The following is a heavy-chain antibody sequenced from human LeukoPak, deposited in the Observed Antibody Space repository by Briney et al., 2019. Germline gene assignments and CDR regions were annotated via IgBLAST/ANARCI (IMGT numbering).Heavy chain of an antibody. CDR3: ARVEYSSSSSYYYYMDV. CDR2: IYYSGST. Sequence: KPSETLSLTCTVSGGSISSSSYYWGWIRQPPGKGLEWIGSIYYSGSTYYNPSLKSRVTISVDTSKNQFSLKLSSVTAADTAVYYCARVEYSSSSSYYYYMDVWGKGTTVTVSS. CDR1: GGSISSSSYY. J-gene: IGHJ6*03. D-gene: IGHD6-6*01. V-gene: IGHV4-39*07.